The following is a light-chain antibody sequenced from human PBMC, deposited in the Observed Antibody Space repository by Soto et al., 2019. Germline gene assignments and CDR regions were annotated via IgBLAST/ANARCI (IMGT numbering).Light chain of an antibody. CDR2: DAS. J-gene: IGKJ2*01. V-gene: IGKV1-5*01. Sequence: DIQMTQSPSTLSASVGDRVTITCRASQSISSWLAWYQQKPGKAPKLLIYDASSLESGVPSRFRGSGSGTDFTFTISSLQPEDIATYYCQQYGTLPYNFGQGTKVDIK. CDR1: QSISSW. CDR3: QQYGTLPYN.